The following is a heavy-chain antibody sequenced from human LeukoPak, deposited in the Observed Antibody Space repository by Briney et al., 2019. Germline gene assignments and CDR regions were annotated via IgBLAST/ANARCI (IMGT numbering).Heavy chain of an antibody. Sequence: ASVKVSCKASGYTFTGYYMHWVRQAPGQGLEWMGWINPNSGGTNYAQKFQGRVTMTRDTSISTAYMELSRLRSDDTAVYYCARGGPIVLTVYAINYFDYWGQGTLVTVSS. J-gene: IGHJ4*02. CDR1: GYTFTGYY. CDR3: ARGGPIVLTVYAINYFDY. CDR2: INPNSGGT. D-gene: IGHD2-8*01. V-gene: IGHV1-2*02.